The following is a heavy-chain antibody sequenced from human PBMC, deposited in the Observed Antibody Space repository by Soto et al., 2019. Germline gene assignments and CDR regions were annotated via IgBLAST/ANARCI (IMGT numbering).Heavy chain of an antibody. D-gene: IGHD6-13*01. Sequence: EALSLTCTVSGVSISSSSYYWGWIRQPPGKGLEWIGSIYYSGSTYYNPSLKSRVTISVDTSKNQFSLKLSSVTAADTAVYYCASLAAAGPYYYYGMDVWGKGTTVTVSS. CDR3: ASLAAAGPYYYYGMDV. V-gene: IGHV4-39*01. CDR1: GVSISSSSYY. J-gene: IGHJ6*04. CDR2: IYYSGST.